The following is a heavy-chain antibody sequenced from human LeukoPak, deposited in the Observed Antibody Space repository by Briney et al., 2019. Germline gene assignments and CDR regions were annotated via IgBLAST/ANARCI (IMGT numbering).Heavy chain of an antibody. D-gene: IGHD1-1*01. CDR1: GFTFNTYA. Sequence: GGSLRLSCVASGFTFNTYAMSWVRQAPGKGLEWVSGISVSGGRTDYADSVKGRFTISRDNAKNSLYLQMNSLRAEDTAVYYCAREQNGVYSFDYWGQGTLVTVSS. J-gene: IGHJ4*02. CDR3: AREQNGVYSFDY. V-gene: IGHV3-23*01. CDR2: ISVSGGRT.